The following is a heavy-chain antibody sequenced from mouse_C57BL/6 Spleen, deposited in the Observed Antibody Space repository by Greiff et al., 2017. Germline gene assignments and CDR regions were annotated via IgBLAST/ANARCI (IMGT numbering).Heavy chain of an antibody. CDR1: GYAFSSYW. V-gene: IGHV1-80*01. Sequence: VQLQQSGAELVKPGASVKISCKASGYAFSSYWMNWVKQRPGKGLEWIGQIYPGDGDTNYNGKFKGKATLTADKSSSTAYMQLSSLTSEDSAVYFWARVGDYDDGRYFDYWGQGTTLTVSS. D-gene: IGHD2-4*01. CDR2: IYPGDGDT. CDR3: ARVGDYDDGRYFDY. J-gene: IGHJ2*01.